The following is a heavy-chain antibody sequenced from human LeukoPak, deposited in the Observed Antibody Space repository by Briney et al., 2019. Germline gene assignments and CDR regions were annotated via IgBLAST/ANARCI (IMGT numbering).Heavy chain of an antibody. D-gene: IGHD6-13*01. CDR3: ASPRLGIAAAGTTYYYYGMDV. CDR2: IYYSGST. CDR1: GGSISSSSYY. J-gene: IGHJ6*02. V-gene: IGHV4-39*01. Sequence: SETLSLTCTVSGGSISSSSYYWGWIRQPPGKGLEWIGSIYYSGSTYYNPSLKSRVTISVDTSKNQFSLKLSSVTAADTAVYYCASPRLGIAAAGTTYYYYGMDVWGQGTTVTVSS.